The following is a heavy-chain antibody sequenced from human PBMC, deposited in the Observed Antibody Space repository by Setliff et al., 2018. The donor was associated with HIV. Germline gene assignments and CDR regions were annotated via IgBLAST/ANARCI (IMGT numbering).Heavy chain of an antibody. J-gene: IGHJ3*02. Sequence: SETLSLTCAVYGGSLSGYYCSWIRQPPGGGLEWIGQINHRGSTIYNPSLKSRVTISVDTSKNQFSLKLSSVAAADTAVYYCARGRRNEWELLLLAFDMWGQGTMVTVSS. CDR1: GGSLSGYY. CDR3: ARGRRNEWELLLLAFDM. CDR2: INHRGST. V-gene: IGHV4-34*01. D-gene: IGHD1-26*01.